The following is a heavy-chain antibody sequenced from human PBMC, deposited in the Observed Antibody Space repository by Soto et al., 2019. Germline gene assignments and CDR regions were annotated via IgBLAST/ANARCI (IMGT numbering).Heavy chain of an antibody. CDR1: GGTFSSYT. Sequence: SVKVSCKASGGTFSSYTISWVRQAPGQGLEWMGRIIPILGIANYAQKFQGRVTITADKSTSTAYMELSSLRSEDTAVYYCASFAASSGYDNYYYYYMDVWGKGTTXTVSS. CDR2: IIPILGIA. V-gene: IGHV1-69*02. D-gene: IGHD5-12*01. J-gene: IGHJ6*03. CDR3: ASFAASSGYDNYYYYYMDV.